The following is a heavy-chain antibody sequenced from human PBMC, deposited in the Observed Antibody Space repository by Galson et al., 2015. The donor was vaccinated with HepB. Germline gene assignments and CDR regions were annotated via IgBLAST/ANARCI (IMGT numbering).Heavy chain of an antibody. CDR3: ARMHYYERRAGNWFDP. J-gene: IGHJ5*02. CDR2: VNVDSGDT. D-gene: IGHD3-22*01. CDR1: GYTFTNYD. Sequence: SVKVSCKASGYTFTNYDINWVRQAPGHGLEWMGWVNVDSGDTGYAQRFHGRVTMTRDASIRTAYMEVSRLTSEDTAVYSCARMHYYERRAGNWFDPWGQGTLVTVSS. V-gene: IGHV1-8*01.